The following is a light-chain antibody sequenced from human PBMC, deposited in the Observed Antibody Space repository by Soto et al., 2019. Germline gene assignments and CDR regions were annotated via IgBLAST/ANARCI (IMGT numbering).Light chain of an antibody. Sequence: QSVVTQPPSASGTPGQRVTISCSGRTSNIGSNAVNWYQQFPGRAPKVLIYNNNERPSGVPDRFSGSKSGTSASLAISGLQSEDEADYYCATWDDGLDGWVFGGGTKVTV. V-gene: IGLV1-44*01. J-gene: IGLJ3*02. CDR2: NNN. CDR1: TSNIGSNA. CDR3: ATWDDGLDGWV.